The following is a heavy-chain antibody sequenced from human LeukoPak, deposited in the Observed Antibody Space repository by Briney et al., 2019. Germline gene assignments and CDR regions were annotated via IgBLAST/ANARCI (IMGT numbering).Heavy chain of an antibody. Sequence: GGSLRLSCAASGFTFSSYWMSWVRQAPGKGLEWVANIKQDGSEKYYVDSVKGRFTISRDNAKNSLYLQMNSLRAEDTAVYYCARIAEKGYYDSSGYYRTPDYWGQGTLVTVSS. J-gene: IGHJ4*02. CDR3: ARIAEKGYYDSSGYYRTPDY. CDR2: IKQDGSEK. V-gene: IGHV3-7*01. CDR1: GFTFSSYW. D-gene: IGHD3-22*01.